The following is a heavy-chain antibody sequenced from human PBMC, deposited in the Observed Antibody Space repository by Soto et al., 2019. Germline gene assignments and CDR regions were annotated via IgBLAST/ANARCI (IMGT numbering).Heavy chain of an antibody. D-gene: IGHD5-12*01. CDR3: AISRDGYNSRGMDV. V-gene: IGHV5-10-1*01. CDR2: IDPSDSYT. CDR1: GYSFTSYW. J-gene: IGHJ6*02. Sequence: GESLKISCKGSGYSFTSYWISWVRQMPGKGLEWMGRIDPSDSYTNYSPSFQGHVTISADKSISTAYLQWSSLKASDTAMYYCAISRDGYNSRGMDVWGQGTTVTVSS.